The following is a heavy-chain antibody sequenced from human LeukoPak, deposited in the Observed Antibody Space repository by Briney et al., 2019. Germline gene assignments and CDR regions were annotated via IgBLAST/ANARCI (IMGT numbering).Heavy chain of an antibody. J-gene: IGHJ3*02. CDR1: GYTFTSYG. CDR2: ISAYNGNT. D-gene: IGHD2-21*02. V-gene: IGHV1-18*01. CDR3: ASVLLAYCGGDCLDAFDI. Sequence: HVASVNVSCTASGYTFTSYGISWVRQAPGQGLEWMGWISAYNGNTNYAQKLQGRVTMTTDTSTSTAYMELRSLRSDDTAVYYCASVLLAYCGGDCLDAFDIWGQGTMVTVSS.